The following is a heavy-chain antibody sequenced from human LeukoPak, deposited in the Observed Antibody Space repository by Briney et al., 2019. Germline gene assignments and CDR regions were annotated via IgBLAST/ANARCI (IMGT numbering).Heavy chain of an antibody. V-gene: IGHV4-34*01. CDR2: INHSGST. Sequence: SETLSLTCAVYGGSFSGYYWSWIRQPPGKGLEWIGEINHSGSTNYNASLKSQVSISIDTSKNQFSLKLTSVTAADTAVYYCARQTGSGLFILPGGQGTLVTVSS. D-gene: IGHD3/OR15-3a*01. J-gene: IGHJ4*02. CDR3: ARQTGSGLFILP. CDR1: GGSFSGYY.